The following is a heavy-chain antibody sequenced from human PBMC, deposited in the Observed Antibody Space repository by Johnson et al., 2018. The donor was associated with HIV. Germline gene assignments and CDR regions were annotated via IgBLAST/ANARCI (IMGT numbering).Heavy chain of an antibody. CDR3: AKGGDYGGKGDAFDI. CDR2: ISHEGSKT. D-gene: IGHD4-23*01. Sequence: VQLVESGGGLVKPGGSLRLSCAASGFTFSSYGMHWVRQAPGKGLEWVAVISHEGSKTDYADSVNGRVTISRDNSKNTLYLQMNSLRAEDTAVYYCAKGGDYGGKGDAFDIWGQGTMVTVSS. CDR1: GFTFSSYG. V-gene: IGHV3-30*18. J-gene: IGHJ3*02.